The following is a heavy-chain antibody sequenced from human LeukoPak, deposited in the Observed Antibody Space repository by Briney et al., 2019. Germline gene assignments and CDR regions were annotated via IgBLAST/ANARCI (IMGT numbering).Heavy chain of an antibody. J-gene: IGHJ5*02. D-gene: IGHD2-2*01. Sequence: GASVKVSCKASGYTFTGYYMHWVRQAPGQGLEWMGWINPNSGGTNYAQKFQGRVTMTRDTSISTAYMELSRLRSDDTAVYYCARDSLYCSSTSCYLSNWFDPWGQGTLVTVSS. CDR2: INPNSGGT. CDR3: ARDSLYCSSTSCYLSNWFDP. V-gene: IGHV1-2*02. CDR1: GYTFTGYY.